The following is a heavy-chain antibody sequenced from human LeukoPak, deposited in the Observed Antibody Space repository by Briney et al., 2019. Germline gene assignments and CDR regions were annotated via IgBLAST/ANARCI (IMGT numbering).Heavy chain of an antibody. CDR1: GFTFSSYA. Sequence: GGSLRLSCAASGFTFSSYAMHWVRQAPGKGLEYVSAISSNGGSTYYANSVKGRFTISRDNPKNTLYLQMGSLRAEDMAVYYCARDVRDRAYYYYYYYMDVWGKGTTVTVSS. CDR2: ISSNGGST. J-gene: IGHJ6*03. D-gene: IGHD1-14*01. CDR3: ARDVRDRAYYYYYYYMDV. V-gene: IGHV3-64*01.